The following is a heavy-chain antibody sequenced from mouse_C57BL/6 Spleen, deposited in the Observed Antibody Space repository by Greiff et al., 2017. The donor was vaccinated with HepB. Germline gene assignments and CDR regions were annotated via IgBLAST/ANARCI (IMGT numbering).Heavy chain of an antibody. D-gene: IGHD3-1*01. CDR1: GFTFSSYA. CDR2: ISSGGDYI. Sequence: VQLKESGEGLVKPGGSLKLSCAASGFTFSSYAMSWVRQTPEKRLEWVAYISSGGDYIYYADTVKGRFTISRDNARNTLYLQMSSLKSEDTAMYYCTRGGSISGFAYWGQGTLVTVSA. V-gene: IGHV5-9-1*02. CDR3: TRGGSISGFAY. J-gene: IGHJ3*01.